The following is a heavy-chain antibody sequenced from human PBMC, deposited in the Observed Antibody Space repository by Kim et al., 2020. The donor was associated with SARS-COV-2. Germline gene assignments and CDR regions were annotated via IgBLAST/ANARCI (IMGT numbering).Heavy chain of an antibody. CDR3: ARQGYSKYFDL. V-gene: IGHV4-39*01. Sequence: TLYAPSLESRVTISVDTSKNQFSLKLSSVTAADTAVYYCARQGYSKYFDLWGRGTLVTVSS. D-gene: IGHD3-22*01. J-gene: IGHJ2*01. CDR2: T.